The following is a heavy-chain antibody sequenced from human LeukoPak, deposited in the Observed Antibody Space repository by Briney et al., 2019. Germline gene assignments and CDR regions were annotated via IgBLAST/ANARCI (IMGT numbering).Heavy chain of an antibody. CDR3: AVTSYYDRTGYSHFDY. Sequence: SETLSLTCIVSGDSISSTTYDWGWIRQSPGKGLEWFASIYDSGSTYYNPSLQSRVTISGDTSNNQFSLKLSSVTAADTAVYYCAVTSYYDRTGYSHFDYWGQGILVTVSS. CDR1: GDSISSTTYD. J-gene: IGHJ4*02. D-gene: IGHD3-22*01. CDR2: IYDSGST. V-gene: IGHV4-39*01.